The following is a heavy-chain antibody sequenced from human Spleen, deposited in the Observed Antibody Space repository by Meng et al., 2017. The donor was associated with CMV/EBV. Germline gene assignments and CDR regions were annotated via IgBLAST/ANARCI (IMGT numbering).Heavy chain of an antibody. CDR3: ARHQGYYYGSEPGDGMDV. V-gene: IGHV4-31*03. CDR2: IYYSGST. CDR1: GGSISSGGYY. D-gene: IGHD3-10*01. J-gene: IGHJ6*02. Sequence: SETLSLTCTVSGGSISSGGYYWSWIRQHPGKGLEWIGYIYYSGSTYYNPSLKSRVTISVDTSKNQFSLKLSSVTAADTAVYYCARHQGYYYGSEPGDGMDVWGQGTTVTVSS.